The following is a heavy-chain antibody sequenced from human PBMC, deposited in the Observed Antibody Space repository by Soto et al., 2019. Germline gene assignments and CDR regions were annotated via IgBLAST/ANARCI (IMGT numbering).Heavy chain of an antibody. D-gene: IGHD5-18*01. Sequence: GGSLRLSCAASGFTFSSYGMHWVRQAPGKGLEWVAVISYDGSNKYYADSVKGRFTISRDNSKNTLYLQMNSLRAEDTAVYYCAKDLIGYSYGLFAVLDYWGQGTLVTVSS. J-gene: IGHJ4*02. CDR3: AKDLIGYSYGLFAVLDY. V-gene: IGHV3-30*18. CDR1: GFTFSSYG. CDR2: ISYDGSNK.